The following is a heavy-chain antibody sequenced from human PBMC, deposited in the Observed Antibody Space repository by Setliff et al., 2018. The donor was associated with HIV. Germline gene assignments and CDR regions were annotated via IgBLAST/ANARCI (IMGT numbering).Heavy chain of an antibody. D-gene: IGHD6-13*01. CDR1: GGSISSSNW. Sequence: SETLSLTCAVSGGSISSSNWWSWVRQPPGKGLEWIGYVYFTGHTNFNPSLKSRVTMSIDTSKNQFSLNLTSVTAADTAVYYCSRGSMYSSSSCFDYWGQGTLVTVSS. J-gene: IGHJ4*02. CDR2: VYFTGHT. CDR3: SRGSMYSSSSCFDY. V-gene: IGHV4-4*02.